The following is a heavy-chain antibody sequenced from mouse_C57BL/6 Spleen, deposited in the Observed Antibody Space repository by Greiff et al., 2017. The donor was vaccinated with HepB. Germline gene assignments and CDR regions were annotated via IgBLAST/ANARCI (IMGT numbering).Heavy chain of an antibody. V-gene: IGHV1-81*01. D-gene: IGHD2-4*01. J-gene: IGHJ3*01. Sequence: QVHVKQSGAELARPGASVKLSCKASGYTFTSYGISWVKQRTGQGLEWIGEIYPRSGNTYYNEKFKGKATLTADKSSSTAYMELRSLTSEDSAVYFCARERDYDSPFAYWGQGTLVTVSA. CDR2: IYPRSGNT. CDR3: ARERDYDSPFAY. CDR1: GYTFTSYG.